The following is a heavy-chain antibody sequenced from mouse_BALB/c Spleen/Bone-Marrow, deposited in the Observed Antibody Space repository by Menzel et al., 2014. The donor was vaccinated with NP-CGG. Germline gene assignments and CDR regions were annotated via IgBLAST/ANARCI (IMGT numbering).Heavy chain of an antibody. D-gene: IGHD1-1*01. Sequence: QVQLQQPGAELVRPGSSVKISCKASGYAFSRSWMNWVKQRPGQGLEWIGQIYPGDDDTNYSGKFKGRATLTADKSSGTAYMQLSSLTSEDSAVCFCAGSTPLAYWGQGTLVTVSA. V-gene: IGHV1-80*01. CDR2: IYPGDDDT. CDR3: AGSTPLAY. CDR1: GYAFSRSW. J-gene: IGHJ3*01.